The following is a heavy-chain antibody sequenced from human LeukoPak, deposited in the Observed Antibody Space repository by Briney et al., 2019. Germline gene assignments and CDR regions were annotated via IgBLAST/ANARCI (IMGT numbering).Heavy chain of an antibody. J-gene: IGHJ6*02. D-gene: IGHD6-19*01. CDR2: IKQDGSDK. CDR3: ARDDIAVAGSYYYYGMDV. V-gene: IGHV3-7*01. Sequence: GGSLRLSCEASGITFRTYWMSWVRQAPRKGLEWVANIKQDGSDKYYVDSVKGRFTISRDNAKNTLYLQMNSLRAEDTAVYYCARDDIAVAGSYYYYGMDVWGQGTAVTVSS. CDR1: GITFRTYW.